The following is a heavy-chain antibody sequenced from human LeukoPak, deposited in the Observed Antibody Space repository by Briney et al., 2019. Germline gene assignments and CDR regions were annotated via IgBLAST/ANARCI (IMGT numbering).Heavy chain of an antibody. CDR2: IYPGDSDT. CDR1: GYSFTTYW. Sequence: GESLKISCKGSGYSFTTYWIGSVRQMPGKGLEWMGIIYPGDSDTRYSPSFRGQVTISADKSISTAYLQWSSLKASDTAIYYCATHTPSVHWGQGTLVTVSS. J-gene: IGHJ4*02. V-gene: IGHV5-51*01. CDR3: ATHTPSVH.